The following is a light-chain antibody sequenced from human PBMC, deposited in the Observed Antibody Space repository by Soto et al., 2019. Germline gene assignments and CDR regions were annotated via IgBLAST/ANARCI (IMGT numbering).Light chain of an antibody. CDR2: EAS. CDR3: QQYITYPYA. J-gene: IGKJ1*01. V-gene: IGKV1-5*03. Sequence: DIQMTQSPSTLSASVGDRVTITCRASQSTSTWLAWYQQRPGKTPKLLISEASKLESGVPSRFSASGSGTEFTLTISRLQPDDFATYYCQQYITYPYAFGQGTKVEIK. CDR1: QSTSTW.